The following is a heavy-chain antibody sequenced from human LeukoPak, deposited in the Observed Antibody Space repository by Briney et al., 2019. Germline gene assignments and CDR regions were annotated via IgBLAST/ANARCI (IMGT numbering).Heavy chain of an antibody. CDR2: MRNDGSNR. Sequence: GGSLRLSCAVSGFSFSTYGMHWVRQAPGKGLEWVAFMRNDGSNRDYADSVKGRFTISRDNSKNTLYLQMNSLRAEDTAVYYCTRRYFDWLLDYWGQGTLVTVSS. CDR1: GFSFSTYG. D-gene: IGHD3-9*01. J-gene: IGHJ4*02. CDR3: TRRYFDWLLDY. V-gene: IGHV3-30*02.